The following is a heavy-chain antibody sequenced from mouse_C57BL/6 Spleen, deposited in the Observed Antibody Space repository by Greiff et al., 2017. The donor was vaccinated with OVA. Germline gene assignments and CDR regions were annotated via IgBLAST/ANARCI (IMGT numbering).Heavy chain of an antibody. J-gene: IGHJ4*01. CDR1: GFTFSSYA. D-gene: IGHD1-1*01. V-gene: IGHV5-4*01. Sequence: DVKLVESGGGLVKPGGSLKLSCAASGFTFSSYAMSWVRQTPEKRLEWVATISDGGSYTYYPDNVKGRFTISRDNAKNNLYLQMSHLKSEDTAMYYCAREGGSSYYAMDYWGQGTSVTVSS. CDR2: ISDGGSYT. CDR3: AREGGSSYYAMDY.